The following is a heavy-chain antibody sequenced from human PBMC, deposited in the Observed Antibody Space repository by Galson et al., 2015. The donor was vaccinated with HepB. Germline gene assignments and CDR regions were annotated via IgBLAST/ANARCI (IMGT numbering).Heavy chain of an antibody. V-gene: IGHV3-7*03. CDR2: IKQDGSEK. J-gene: IGHJ6*02. CDR1: GFTFSSYW. CDR3: ARDLRSKAARRSSYYYGMDV. D-gene: IGHD6-6*01. Sequence: SLRLSCAASGFTFSSYWMSWVRQAPGKGLEWVANIKQDGSEKYYVDSVKGRFTISRDNAKNSLYLQMNSLRAEDTAVYYCARDLRSKAARRSSYYYGMDVWGQGTTVTVSS.